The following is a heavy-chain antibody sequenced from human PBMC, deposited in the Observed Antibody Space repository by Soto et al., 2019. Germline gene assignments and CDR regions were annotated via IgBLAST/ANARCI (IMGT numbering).Heavy chain of an antibody. CDR1: ECTFSNYW. CDR2: INSDGSST. J-gene: IGHJ5*02. D-gene: IGHD4-17*01. V-gene: IGHV3-74*01. CDR3: ARGGLRAYWIDP. Sequence: EVQLVESGGCLVQPGGSLRLSCAASECTFSNYWMHWVRQSPVKGLVWVSRINSDGSSTNYADSVKGRFTISRYNAKNPLYLQMNSLRAEDTAVYYCARGGLRAYWIDPWGQGTLVTVSS.